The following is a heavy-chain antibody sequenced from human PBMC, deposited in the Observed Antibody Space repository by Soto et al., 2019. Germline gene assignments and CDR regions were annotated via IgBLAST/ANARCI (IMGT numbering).Heavy chain of an antibody. CDR3: AREELDCGGDCFAF. Sequence: EVQLVESGGDLVQPGRSLRLSCAASGFTFSSYEFNWVRQAPGKGLEWISYIGTSSTNIYYADSVKGRFTSSRDNAKNDLYLQMNSLRAEDTAIYYCAREELDCGGDCFAFWGQGTLVTVSS. V-gene: IGHV3-48*03. CDR1: GFTFSSYE. J-gene: IGHJ4*02. D-gene: IGHD2-21*01. CDR2: IGTSSTNI.